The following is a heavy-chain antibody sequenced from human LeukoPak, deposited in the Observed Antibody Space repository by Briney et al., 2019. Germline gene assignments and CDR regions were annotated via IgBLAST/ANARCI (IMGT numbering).Heavy chain of an antibody. D-gene: IGHD4-17*01. V-gene: IGHV4-34*01. CDR3: ARVRGVTKEIDY. J-gene: IGHJ4*02. CDR2: INHSGST. Sequence: PSETLSLTCAVYGGSFSGYYWSWIRQPPGKGLGWIGEINHSGSTNYNPSLKSRVTISVDTSKNQFSLKLSSVTAADTAVYYCARVRGVTKEIDYWGQGTLVTVSS. CDR1: GGSFSGYY.